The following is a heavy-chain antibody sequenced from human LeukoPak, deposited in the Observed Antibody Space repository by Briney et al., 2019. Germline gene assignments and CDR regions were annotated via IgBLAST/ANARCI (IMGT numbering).Heavy chain of an antibody. CDR2: ISTSGSST. V-gene: IGHV3-23*01. CDR1: GFTFSGYA. J-gene: IGHJ3*02. D-gene: IGHD6-19*01. Sequence: GTLRLSCAASGFTFSGYAMSWGRQAPGKGLERVSAISTSGSSTYYADSERRRFTIARDNSKDTLFLQMNSLRAEDTVLYYWAKPYSSGWRGAFDIWGQGTMGTVSS. CDR3: AKPYSSGWRGAFDI.